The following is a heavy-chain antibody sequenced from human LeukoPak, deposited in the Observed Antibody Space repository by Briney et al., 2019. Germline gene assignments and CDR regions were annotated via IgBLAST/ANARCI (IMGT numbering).Heavy chain of an antibody. V-gene: IGHV1-8*01. Sequence: ASVKVSCKASGYTFTNYDINWVRQATGQGLEWMGWMNPNSGNTGYAQKFQGRVTMTRNTSITTAYMELSSLRSEDTAGYYCARRRGWPNYFDYWGQGTLVTVSS. J-gene: IGHJ4*02. CDR2: MNPNSGNT. D-gene: IGHD6-19*01. CDR3: ARRRGWPNYFDY. CDR1: GYTFTNYD.